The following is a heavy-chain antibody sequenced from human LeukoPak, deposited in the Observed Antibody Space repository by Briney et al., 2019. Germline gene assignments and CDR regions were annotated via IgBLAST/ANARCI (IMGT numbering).Heavy chain of an antibody. CDR1: GGSFSGYY. CDR3: ARHSARIVVVVAATPRGYMDV. V-gene: IGHV4-34*01. CDR2: INHSGST. J-gene: IGHJ6*03. Sequence: PSETLSLTCAVYGGSFSGYYWSWIRQPPGKGLEWIGEINHSGSTNYNPSLKSRVTISVDTSKNQFSLKLSSVTAADTAVYYCARHSARIVVVVAATPRGYMDVWGKGTTVTISS. D-gene: IGHD2-15*01.